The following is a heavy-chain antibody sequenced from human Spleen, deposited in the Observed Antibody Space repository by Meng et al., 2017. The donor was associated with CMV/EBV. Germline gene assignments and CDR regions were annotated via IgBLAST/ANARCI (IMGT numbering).Heavy chain of an antibody. CDR1: GGSFSGYY. CDR2: INHSGST. J-gene: IGHJ5*02. CDR3: AGDHLSSSST. Sequence: LSLTCAVYGGSFSGYYWSWIRQPPGKGLEWIGEINHSGSTNYNPSLKSRVTISVDTSKNQFSLKLSSVTAADTAVYYCAGDHLSSSSTWGQGTLVTVSS. V-gene: IGHV4-34*01. D-gene: IGHD6-6*01.